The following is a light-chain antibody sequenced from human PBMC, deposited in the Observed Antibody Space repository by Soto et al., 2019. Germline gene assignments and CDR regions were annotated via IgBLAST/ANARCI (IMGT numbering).Light chain of an antibody. CDR1: SSNIGNNY. Sequence: QSVLTQPPSVSAAPGQKVTISCSESSSNIGNNYVSWYQQLPGTAPKLLIYDNNKRPSGIPDRFSGSKSGTSATLGITGLQTGDEADYYCGTWDSSLSAAVFGGGTQLTVL. CDR3: GTWDSSLSAAV. CDR2: DNN. J-gene: IGLJ7*01. V-gene: IGLV1-51*01.